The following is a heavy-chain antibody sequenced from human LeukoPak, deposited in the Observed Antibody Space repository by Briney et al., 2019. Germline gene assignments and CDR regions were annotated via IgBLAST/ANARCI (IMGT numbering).Heavy chain of an antibody. Sequence: GGSLRLSCAASGLTFSSYSMNWVRQAPGKGLEWVSYISSSSSTIYYADSVKGRFTISRDNAKNSLYLQMNSLRAEDTAVYYCARGYSGYDRVYPWGQGTLVTVSS. D-gene: IGHD5-12*01. CDR3: ARGYSGYDRVYP. J-gene: IGHJ5*02. V-gene: IGHV3-48*01. CDR2: ISSSSSTI. CDR1: GLTFSSYS.